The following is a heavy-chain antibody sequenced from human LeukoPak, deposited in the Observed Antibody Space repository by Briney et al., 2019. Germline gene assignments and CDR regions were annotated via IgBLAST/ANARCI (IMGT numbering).Heavy chain of an antibody. CDR2: ISGSGGST. J-gene: IGHJ4*02. Sequence: GGSLRLSCAASGFTFTRYSMNWVRQAPGKGLEWVSAISGSGGSTYYADSVKGRFTISRDNSKNTLYLQMNSLRAEDTAVYYCAKPGYSSGWYDFVDYWGQGTLVTVSS. D-gene: IGHD6-19*01. V-gene: IGHV3-23*01. CDR3: AKPGYSSGWYDFVDY. CDR1: GFTFTRYS.